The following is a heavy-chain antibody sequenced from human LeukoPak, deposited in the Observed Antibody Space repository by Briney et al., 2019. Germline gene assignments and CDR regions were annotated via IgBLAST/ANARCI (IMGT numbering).Heavy chain of an antibody. CDR2: IYYSGST. D-gene: IGHD6-13*01. Sequence: PSETLSLTCAVYGGSFSGYYWSWIRQPPGKGLEWIGYIYYSGSTNYNPSLKSRVTISVDTSKNQFSLKLSSVTAADTAVYYCARDAGNFDYWGQGTLVTVSS. CDR1: GGSFSGYY. V-gene: IGHV4-59*01. J-gene: IGHJ4*02. CDR3: ARDAGNFDY.